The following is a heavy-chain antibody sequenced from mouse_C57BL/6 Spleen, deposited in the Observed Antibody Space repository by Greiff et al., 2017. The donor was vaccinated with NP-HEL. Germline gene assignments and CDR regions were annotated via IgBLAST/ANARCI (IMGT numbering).Heavy chain of an antibody. Sequence: EVKLVESGGGLVKPGGSLKLSCAASGFTFSDYGMHWVRQAPEKGLEWVAYISSGRSTIYYADTVKGRFTISRDNAKNTLFLQRTRLRSKDTAMYYCARPSVVATTPDYAMDYWGQGTSVTVSS. D-gene: IGHD1-1*01. CDR3: ARPSVVATTPDYAMDY. J-gene: IGHJ4*01. CDR2: ISSGRSTI. CDR1: GFTFSDYG. V-gene: IGHV5-17*01.